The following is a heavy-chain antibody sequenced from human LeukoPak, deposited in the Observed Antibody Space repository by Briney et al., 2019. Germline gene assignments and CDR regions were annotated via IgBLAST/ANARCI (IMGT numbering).Heavy chain of an antibody. CDR1: GFTFNYYS. CDR3: ARPDSSGYYMPPLGAFDI. CDR2: ISSSSSYI. J-gene: IGHJ3*02. Sequence: GGSLRLSCAASGFTFNYYSMNWVRQAPGKGLEWVSFISSSSSYIYYIDSVKGRFTISRDNAKNSLYLQMNSLRAEDTAVYYCARPDSSGYYMPPLGAFDIWGQGTMVTVSS. D-gene: IGHD3-22*01. V-gene: IGHV3-21*01.